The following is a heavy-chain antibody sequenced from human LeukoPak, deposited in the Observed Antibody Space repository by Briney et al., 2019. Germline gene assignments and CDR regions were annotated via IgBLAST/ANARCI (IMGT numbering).Heavy chain of an antibody. CDR3: ARDDSSGYWATFGY. D-gene: IGHD3-22*01. Sequence: PGGSLRLSCAASGFTFSSYWMSWVRQAPGKGLEWVANIKQDGSEKYYVDSVKGRFTISRDNAKNSLYLQMNSLRAEDTAVYYCARDDSSGYWATFGYWGQGTLATVSS. CDR2: IKQDGSEK. V-gene: IGHV3-7*01. CDR1: GFTFSSYW. J-gene: IGHJ4*02.